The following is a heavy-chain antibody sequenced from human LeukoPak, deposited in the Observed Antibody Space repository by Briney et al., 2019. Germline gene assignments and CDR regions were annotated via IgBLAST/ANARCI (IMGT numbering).Heavy chain of an antibody. J-gene: IGHJ3*02. CDR1: GFTFRTYS. CDR3: ARNILFAFDI. Sequence: GGSLRLSCAASGFTFRTYSMNWVRQAPGKGLEWVSIIYNDGSTYYADSMKGRFTISRDNSKNTLYLQVNSLRAEDTAMYYCARNILFAFDIWGQGTMVTVSS. V-gene: IGHV3-53*01. CDR2: IYNDGST.